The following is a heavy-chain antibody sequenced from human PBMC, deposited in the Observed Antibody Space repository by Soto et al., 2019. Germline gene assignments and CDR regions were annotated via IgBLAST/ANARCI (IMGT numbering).Heavy chain of an antibody. CDR2: ISAYNGNT. J-gene: IGHJ6*02. CDR1: GYTFTSYG. CDR3: ARLAREQHLIYYYYGMDV. V-gene: IGHV1-18*04. Sequence: ASVKVSCKASGYTFTSYGISWVRRAPGQGLEWMGWISAYNGNTNYAQKLQGRVTMTTDTSTSTAYMELRSLRSDDTAVYYCARLAREQHLIYYYYGMDVWGQGXTVTVSS. D-gene: IGHD6-13*01.